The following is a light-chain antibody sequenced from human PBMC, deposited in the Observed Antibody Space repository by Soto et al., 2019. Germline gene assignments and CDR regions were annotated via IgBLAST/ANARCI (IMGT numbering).Light chain of an antibody. CDR3: QTWGAGIKV. CDR1: SGHSSYA. J-gene: IGLJ1*01. Sequence: QSVLTQSPSASASLGASVKLTCNLSSGHSSYAIAWHLQQPEKGPRYLMKLNSDGSHSKGDGIPDRFSGSSSGAERYLTISSLQSEDEADYYCQTWGAGIKVFGTGTKVTVL. V-gene: IGLV4-69*01. CDR2: LNSDGSH.